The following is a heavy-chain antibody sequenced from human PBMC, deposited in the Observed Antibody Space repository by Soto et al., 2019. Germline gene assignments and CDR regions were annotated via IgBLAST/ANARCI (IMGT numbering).Heavy chain of an antibody. J-gene: IGHJ6*02. V-gene: IGHV3-30-3*01. Sequence: PGGSLRLSCAASGFTFSSYAMHWVRQAPGKGLEWVAVISYDGSNKYYADSVKGRFTISRDNSKNTLYLQMNSLRAEDTAVYYCARGSIAARDYYYYGMDVWGQGTTVTVSS. D-gene: IGHD6-6*01. CDR2: ISYDGSNK. CDR3: ARGSIAARDYYYYGMDV. CDR1: GFTFSSYA.